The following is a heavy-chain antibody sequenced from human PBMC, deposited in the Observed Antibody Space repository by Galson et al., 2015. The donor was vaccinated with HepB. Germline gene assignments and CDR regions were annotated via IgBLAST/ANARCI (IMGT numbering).Heavy chain of an antibody. J-gene: IGHJ3*01. Sequence: QSGAEVKKPGESLRISCKGSGYSFSSYWISWVRQVPGKGLEWMGRIDPPDSYTNYSPTFQGHVTISTDKSISTAYLQWSSLKASDTAMYYCARRRGGVVREAFDFWGQGTMVTVSS. CDR2: IDPPDSYT. CDR3: ARRRGGVVREAFDF. V-gene: IGHV5-10-1*01. CDR1: GYSFSSYW. D-gene: IGHD3-3*01.